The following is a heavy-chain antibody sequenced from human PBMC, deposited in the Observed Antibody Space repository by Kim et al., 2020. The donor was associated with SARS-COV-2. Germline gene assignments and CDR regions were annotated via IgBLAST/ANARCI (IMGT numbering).Heavy chain of an antibody. CDR3: ARHRNYYDSSGYYYPRYYYYYGMDV. CDR1: GFTFSSYA. J-gene: IGHJ6*02. Sequence: GGSLRLSCAASGFTFSSYAMHWVRQAPGKGLEWVAVISYDGSNKYYADSVKGRFTISRDNSKNTLYLQMNSLRAEDTAVYYCARHRNYYDSSGYYYPRYYYYYGMDVWGQGTTVTVSS. V-gene: IGHV3-30-3*01. D-gene: IGHD3-22*01. CDR2: ISYDGSNK.